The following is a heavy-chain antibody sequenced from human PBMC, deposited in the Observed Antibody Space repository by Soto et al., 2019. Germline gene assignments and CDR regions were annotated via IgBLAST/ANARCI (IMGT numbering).Heavy chain of an antibody. V-gene: IGHV3-23*01. CDR2: ISCSGGST. CDR1: GFTFSSYD. D-gene: IGHD2-21*02. J-gene: IGHJ3*02. Sequence: GGPLSLSCAASGFTFSSYDMHWVRQVPGKGLEWVSAISCSGGSTYYADSVKGRFTISRDNSKNTLYLQMNSLRAEDTAVYYCAKDAHIVVVTDDAFDIWGQGTMVTVSS. CDR3: AKDAHIVVVTDDAFDI.